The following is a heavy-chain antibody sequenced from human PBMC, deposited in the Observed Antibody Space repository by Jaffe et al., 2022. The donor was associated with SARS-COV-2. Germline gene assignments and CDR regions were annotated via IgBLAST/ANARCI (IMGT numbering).Heavy chain of an antibody. CDR2: IIPILGIA. Sequence: QVQLVQSGAEVKKPGSSVKVSCKASGGTFSSYTISWVRQAPGQGLEWMGRIIPILGIANYAQKFQGRVTITADKSTSTAYMELSSLRSEDTAVYYCARSQHIVVPNLGWFDPWGQGTLVTVSS. J-gene: IGHJ5*02. CDR1: GGTFSSYT. V-gene: IGHV1-69*02. CDR3: ARSQHIVVPNLGWFDP. D-gene: IGHD2-15*01.